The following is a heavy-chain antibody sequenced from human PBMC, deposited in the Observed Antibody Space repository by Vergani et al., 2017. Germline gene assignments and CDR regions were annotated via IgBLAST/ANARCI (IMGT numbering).Heavy chain of an antibody. V-gene: IGHV3-7*01. CDR1: GFTFSSYW. CDR3: AXEVGFGVVPSYYYYYMDV. Sequence: EVQLVESGGGLVQPGGSLRLSCTASGFTFSSYWMSWVRQAPGKGLEWVANIKEDGSEKYYVEFVKGRFTISRDTANNPLYLQMNSLRAEDTAVYYCAXEVGFGVVPSYYYYYMDVWGKGTTVTVSS. D-gene: IGHD3-3*01. CDR2: IKEDGSEK. J-gene: IGHJ6*03.